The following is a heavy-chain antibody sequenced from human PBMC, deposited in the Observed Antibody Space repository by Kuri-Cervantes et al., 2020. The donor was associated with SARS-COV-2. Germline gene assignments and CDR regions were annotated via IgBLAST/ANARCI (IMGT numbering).Heavy chain of an antibody. D-gene: IGHD1-26*01. J-gene: IGHJ4*02. CDR1: GGSISNYY. CDR3: AGWNSGSYEYFDY. V-gene: IGHV4-59*01. CDR2: IYYSGST. Sequence: SETLSLTCTVSGGSISNYYLSWIRQPPGKGLEWIGYIYYSGSTNYNPSFKSRVTISVDTYKNQFSLKLSSVTAADQAVYYCAGWNSGSYEYFDYWGQGTLVTVSS.